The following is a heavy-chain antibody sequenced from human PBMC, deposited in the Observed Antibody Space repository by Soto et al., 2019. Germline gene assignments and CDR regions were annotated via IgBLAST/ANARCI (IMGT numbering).Heavy chain of an antibody. CDR1: GGSISSSNW. V-gene: IGHV4-4*02. Sequence: PSETLSLTCAVSGGSISSSNWWSWVRQPPGKGLEWIGEIYHSGSTNYNPSLKSRVTISVDKSKNQFSLKLSSVTAADTAVYYCSTGPLGYYYGMDVSLQGATGTRSS. D-gene: IGHD7-27*01. CDR3: STGPLGYYYGMDV. CDR2: IYHSGST. J-gene: IGHJ6*02.